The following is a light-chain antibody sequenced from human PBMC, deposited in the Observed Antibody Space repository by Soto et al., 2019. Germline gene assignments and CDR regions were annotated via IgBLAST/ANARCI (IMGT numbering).Light chain of an antibody. V-gene: IGLV1-44*01. Sequence: QSVLTQPPSASGTPGQRVTISCSGSSSNIGSNSVNWYRQLPGTAPKLLIYSNNQRPSGVPDRFSASKSGTSASLAITGLQAEDEGHYYCQSYDKRLTAYVFGTGTKATVL. CDR2: SNN. J-gene: IGLJ1*01. CDR3: QSYDKRLTAYV. CDR1: SSNIGSNS.